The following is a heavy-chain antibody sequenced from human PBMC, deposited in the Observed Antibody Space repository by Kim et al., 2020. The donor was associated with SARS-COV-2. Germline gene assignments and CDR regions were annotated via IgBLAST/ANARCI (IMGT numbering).Heavy chain of an antibody. CDR3: ARRGKYSGSYNWFDP. J-gene: IGHJ5*02. V-gene: IGHV1-8*01. Sequence: QKFQGRVTMTRNTSISTAYMELSSLRSEDTAVYYCARRGKYSGSYNWFDPWGQGTLVTVSS. D-gene: IGHD1-26*01.